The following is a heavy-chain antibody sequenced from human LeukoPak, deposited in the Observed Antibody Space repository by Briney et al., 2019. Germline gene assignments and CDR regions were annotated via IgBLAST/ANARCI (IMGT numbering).Heavy chain of an antibody. CDR1: GDSINSLDL. D-gene: IGHD3-22*01. J-gene: IGHJ4*02. Sequence: SETLSLTCTVSGDSINSLDLWSWVRQPPGKGLEWIGEMYLSGTTHSNPSVKSRVTISIDKSKNQFFLNLSSVTAADTAVYYCAGLVGRYSSGLYYYYFDYWGQVTLVTVSS. CDR3: AGLVGRYSSGLYYYYFDY. V-gene: IGHV4-4*02. CDR2: MYLSGTT.